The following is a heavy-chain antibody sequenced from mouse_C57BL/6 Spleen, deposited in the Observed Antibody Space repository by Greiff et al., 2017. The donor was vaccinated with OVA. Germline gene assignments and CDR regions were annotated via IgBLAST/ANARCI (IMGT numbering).Heavy chain of an antibody. CDR3: AKNDDYDGPPFDY. Sequence: QVQLQQSGPELVKPGASVKISCKASGYAFSSSWMNWVKQRPGKGLEWIGRIYPGDGDTNYNGKFKGKATLTADKSSSTAYMQLSSLTSEDAAVYCGAKNDDYDGPPFDYWGQGTTLTVSS. V-gene: IGHV1-82*01. J-gene: IGHJ2*01. CDR1: GYAFSSSW. CDR2: IYPGDGDT. D-gene: IGHD2-4*01.